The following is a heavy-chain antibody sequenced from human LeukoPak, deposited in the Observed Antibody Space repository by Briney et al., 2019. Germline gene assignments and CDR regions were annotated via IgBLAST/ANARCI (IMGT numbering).Heavy chain of an antibody. CDR3: AKDWFRGYNYGLLFDY. CDR1: GFTSSTYA. CDR2: ISGSADST. Sequence: GGSLRLSCVASGFTSSTYAMSWVRQAPGKGLEWVSGISGSADSTYYADSVKGRFTISRDNSKNTLFLQVNSLRAEDTAVYYCAKDWFRGYNYGLLFDYWGQGTLVTVSS. V-gene: IGHV3-23*01. J-gene: IGHJ4*02. D-gene: IGHD5-18*01.